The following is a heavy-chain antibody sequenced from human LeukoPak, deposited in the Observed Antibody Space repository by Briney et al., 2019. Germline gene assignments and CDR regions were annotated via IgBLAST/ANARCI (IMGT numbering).Heavy chain of an antibody. CDR2: INHSGST. J-gene: IGHJ4*02. CDR1: DGSFSGYY. CDR3: ARGLNDSWTGENY. Sequence: PSETLSLTCSVYDGSFSGYYWSWIRQPPGKGLEWIGEINHSGSTNYNPSLKSRVTISLDTSKSQFSLKVRYVTAADTAVYYCARGLNDSWTGENYWGQGTLVTVSS. D-gene: IGHD3-3*01. V-gene: IGHV4-34*01.